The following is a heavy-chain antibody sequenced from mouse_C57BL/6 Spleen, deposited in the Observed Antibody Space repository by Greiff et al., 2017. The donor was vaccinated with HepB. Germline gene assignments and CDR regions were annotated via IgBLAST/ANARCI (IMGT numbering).Heavy chain of an antibody. CDR1: GYTFTSYW. CDR3: ARSTTVAVGAMDD. D-gene: IGHD1-1*01. CDR2: IDPSDSYT. Sequence: QVQLQQPGAELVMPGASVKLSCKASGYTFTSYWMHWVKQRPGQGLEWIGEIDPSDSYTNYNQKFKGKSTLTVDKSSSTAYMQLSSLTSEDSAVYYCARSTTVAVGAMDDWGQGTSVTVSS. V-gene: IGHV1-69*01. J-gene: IGHJ4*01.